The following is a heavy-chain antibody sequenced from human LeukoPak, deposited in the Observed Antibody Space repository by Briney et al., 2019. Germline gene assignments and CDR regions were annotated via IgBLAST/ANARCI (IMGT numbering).Heavy chain of an antibody. V-gene: IGHV3-21*01. D-gene: IGHD3-10*01. CDR2: ISSSSSYI. Sequence: GSLRLSCAASGFTFSSYSMNWVRQAPGKGLEWVSSISSSSSYIYYADSVKGRFTISRDNAKNSLYLQMNSLRAEDTAVYYCARGPSGGIDYWAREPWSPSPQ. J-gene: IGHJ4*02. CDR3: ARGPSGGIDY. CDR1: GFTFSSYS.